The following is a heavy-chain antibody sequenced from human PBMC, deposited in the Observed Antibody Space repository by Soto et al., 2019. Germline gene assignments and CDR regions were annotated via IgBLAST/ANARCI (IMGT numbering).Heavy chain of an antibody. V-gene: IGHV1-18*01. J-gene: IGHJ4*02. D-gene: IGHD7-27*01. Sequence: QVQLVQSGAEVKRPGASVKVYCKASGYTFTSYGISWVRQAPGQGLEWMGWISSNNGNTDYAQMLQGRLTMTTDTSTTTVYMELRSLRSDDTAVYFCARDTPSLQTTGGIDYWGQGTLVTVSS. CDR2: ISSNNGNT. CDR1: GYTFTSYG. CDR3: ARDTPSLQTTGGIDY.